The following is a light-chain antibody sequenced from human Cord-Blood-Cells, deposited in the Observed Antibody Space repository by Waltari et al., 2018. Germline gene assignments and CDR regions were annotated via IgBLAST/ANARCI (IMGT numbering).Light chain of an antibody. CDR1: SSDVGGYNY. J-gene: IGLJ3*02. CDR2: DVS. Sequence: QSALTQPASVSGSPGQSITISCTGTSSDVGGYNYVSWYQQHPGKAPKLMIYDVSNRPPGVSNRFSGSKAGNTASLTISGLQAEDEADYYCSSYTSSSTWVFGGWTKLTVL. V-gene: IGLV2-14*01. CDR3: SSYTSSSTWV.